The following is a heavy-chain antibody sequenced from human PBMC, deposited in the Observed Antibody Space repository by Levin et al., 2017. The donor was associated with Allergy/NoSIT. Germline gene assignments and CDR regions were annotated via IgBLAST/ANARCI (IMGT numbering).Heavy chain of an antibody. J-gene: IGHJ4*02. CDR2: IYYSGTT. D-gene: IGHD4-11*01. Sequence: TSETLSLTCTVSGVSIGSSSYYWGWIRQPPGKGLEWIASIYYSGTTYYNPSLKSRVTISVDTSKSQFSPRLTSVTAADTAVYYCARRFAASSNWDFDYWGQGTLVTVSS. CDR1: GVSIGSSSYY. V-gene: IGHV4-39*01. CDR3: ARRFAASSNWDFDY.